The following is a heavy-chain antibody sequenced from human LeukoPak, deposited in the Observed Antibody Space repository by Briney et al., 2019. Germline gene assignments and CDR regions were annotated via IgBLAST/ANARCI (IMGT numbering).Heavy chain of an antibody. D-gene: IGHD3-10*01. CDR1: GGSVSSTTYY. CDR3: ARSRYDSGTYALEE. J-gene: IGHJ4*02. V-gene: IGHV4-39*01. CDR2: ISYVGST. Sequence: SETLSLTCSVSGGSVSSTTYYWGWIRQPPGKGLEWIGSISYVGSTYYNPSLKSRLTISVDTSKNQFSLELSSVTAADTAVYFCARSRYDSGTYALEEWGQGTLVTVSS.